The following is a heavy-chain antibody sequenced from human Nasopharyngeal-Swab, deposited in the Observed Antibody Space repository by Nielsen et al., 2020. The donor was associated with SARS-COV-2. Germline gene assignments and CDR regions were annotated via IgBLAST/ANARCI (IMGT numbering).Heavy chain of an antibody. J-gene: IGHJ4*02. CDR3: ARGGRGIFGVVTNFDY. V-gene: IGHV4-59*01. D-gene: IGHD3-3*01. Sequence: WIRQCPGKGLEWIGYIYYSGSTNYNPSLKSRVTISVDTSKNQFSLKLSSVTAADTAVYYCARGGRGIFGVVTNFDYWGQGTLVTVSS. CDR2: IYYSGST.